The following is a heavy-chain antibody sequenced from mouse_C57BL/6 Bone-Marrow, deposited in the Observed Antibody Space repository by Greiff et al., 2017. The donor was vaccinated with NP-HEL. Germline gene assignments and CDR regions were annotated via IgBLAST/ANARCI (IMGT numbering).Heavy chain of an antibody. V-gene: IGHV1-52*01. CDR2: IDPSDSET. Sequence: VQLQQPGAELVRPGSSVKLSCKASGYTFTSYWMHWVKQRPIQGLEWIGNIDPSDSETHYNQKFKDKATLTVDKSSSTAYMQLSSLTSEDSAVYYCARAPYGSSPNWYFDVWGTGTTVTVSS. J-gene: IGHJ1*03. CDR3: ARAPYGSSPNWYFDV. CDR1: GYTFTSYW. D-gene: IGHD1-1*01.